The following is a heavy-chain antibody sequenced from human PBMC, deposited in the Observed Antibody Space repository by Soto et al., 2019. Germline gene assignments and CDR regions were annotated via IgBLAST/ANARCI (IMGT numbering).Heavy chain of an antibody. CDR3: ARDQGRATADGPLGNGLDV. J-gene: IGHJ6*02. CDR2: IWFDASHE. Sequence: QMHLVECGGGVVQPGTSLRLSCAASGFSFSDYGMHWVRQAPGKGLEWLTIIWFDASHEYYADSVKGRFTISRDNSNNTLYLQLNSLTADDTAVYFCARDQGRATADGPLGNGLDVWGQGTAVTVSS. D-gene: IGHD6-13*01. V-gene: IGHV3-33*01. CDR1: GFSFSDYG.